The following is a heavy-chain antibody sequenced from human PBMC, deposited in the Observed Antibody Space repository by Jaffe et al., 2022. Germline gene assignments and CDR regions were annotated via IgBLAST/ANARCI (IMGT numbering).Heavy chain of an antibody. CDR2: IYNGGET. D-gene: IGHD7-27*01. Sequence: VESGGGLVQPGGSLRLSCAASGFTVASNYMTWVRLTPGKGLEWVSVIYNGGETYYADSVKGRFTISRDISKNILYLQINSLRPEDTAAYFCARDSLRTGSGHWGAFDIWGQGTMVIVSS. CDR3: ARDSLRTGSGHWGAFDI. J-gene: IGHJ3*02. V-gene: IGHV3-66*02. CDR1: GFTVASNY.